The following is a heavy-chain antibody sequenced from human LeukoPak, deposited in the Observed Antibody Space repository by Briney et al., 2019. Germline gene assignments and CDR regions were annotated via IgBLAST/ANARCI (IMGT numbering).Heavy chain of an antibody. CDR1: GFSFGGYW. CDR2: IKQDESER. D-gene: IGHD6-19*01. J-gene: IGHJ4*02. CDR3: ARVASGWYGNFDY. V-gene: IGHV3-7*01. Sequence: GGSLRLSCAASGFSFGGYWMSWVRQAPGKGLEWVANIKQDESERYYVDSVKGRFTISRDNAKNSLYLQMNSLRAEDTAVYYCARVASGWYGNFDYWGQGTLVTVSS.